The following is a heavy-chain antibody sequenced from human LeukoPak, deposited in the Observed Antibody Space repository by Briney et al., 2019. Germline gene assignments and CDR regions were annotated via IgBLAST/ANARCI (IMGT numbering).Heavy chain of an antibody. CDR2: IYTSGST. Sequence: AEPLSLTCTVSGGSISSYYWSWLRQPPGKGLEGIGDIYTSGSTYYNASLTGRVIISVDRSKTQFSLKLSYVTAADTAAHYCARRRGDYDFSNNWFDRSGQATLVTVSS. CDR1: GGSISSYY. V-gene: IGHV4-4*09. J-gene: IGHJ5*02. D-gene: IGHD3-3*01. CDR3: ARRRGDYDFSNNWFDR.